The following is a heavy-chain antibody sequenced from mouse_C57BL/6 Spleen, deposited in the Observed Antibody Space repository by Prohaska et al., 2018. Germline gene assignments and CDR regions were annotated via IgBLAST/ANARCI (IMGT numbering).Heavy chain of an antibody. V-gene: IGHV6-3*01. D-gene: IGHD1-3*01. J-gene: IGHJ2*01. CDR3: TAHAGSSDY. Sequence: EVKLEESGGGLVQPGGSMKLSCVASGFTFSNYWMNWVRQSPQKGLEWVAQIRLKSDNYATHYAESVKGRFTISRDDSKSSVYLQMNNLRAEDTGIYYCTAHAGSSDYWGQGTTLTVSS. CDR1: GFTFSNYW. CDR2: IRLKSDNYAT.